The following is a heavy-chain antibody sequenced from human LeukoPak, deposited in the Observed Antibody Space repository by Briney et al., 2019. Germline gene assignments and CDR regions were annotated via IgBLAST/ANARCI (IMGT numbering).Heavy chain of an antibody. V-gene: IGHV3-7*01. CDR2: IKQDGSEK. J-gene: IGHJ4*02. CDR3: ARVLGQYCDSSGYGY. CDR1: GFTFSSYW. D-gene: IGHD3-22*01. Sequence: GGSLRLSCAASGFTFSSYWMSWVRQAPGKGLEWVANIKQDGSEKYYVDSVKGRFTISRDNAKNSLYLQMNSLRAEDTAVYYCARVLGQYCDSSGYGYWGQGILVTVSS.